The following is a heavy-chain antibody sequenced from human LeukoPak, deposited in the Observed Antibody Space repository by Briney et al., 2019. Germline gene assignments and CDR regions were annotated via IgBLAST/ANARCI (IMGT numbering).Heavy chain of an antibody. Sequence: SETLSHTCTLPGGSPRSRSYYWGWIRQPPGKWLEWLVSIYYSGSTYFNPSLQSPVTVSLDTSKNQFTLRLSFVTAADTAVYYCAREMATIFGVVISNWFDPWGQGTLVTVSS. CDR1: GGSPRSRSYY. J-gene: IGHJ5*02. D-gene: IGHD3-3*01. CDR2: IYYSGST. V-gene: IGHV4-39*06. CDR3: AREMATIFGVVISNWFDP.